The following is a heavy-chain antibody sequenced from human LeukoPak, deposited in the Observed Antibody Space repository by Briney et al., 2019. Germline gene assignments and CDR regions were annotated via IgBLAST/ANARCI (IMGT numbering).Heavy chain of an antibody. Sequence: SQTLSLTCAISGDSVSSNSAAWNWIRRSPSRGLEWLGRTYYRSKWYSDYAVSVKSRIAINPDTSKNHFSLQLNSVTPEDTAVYYCARYTSSWYLDYWGQGTLVTVSS. CDR2: TYYRSKWYS. CDR1: GDSVSSNSAA. J-gene: IGHJ4*02. CDR3: ARYTSSWYLDY. D-gene: IGHD6-13*01. V-gene: IGHV6-1*01.